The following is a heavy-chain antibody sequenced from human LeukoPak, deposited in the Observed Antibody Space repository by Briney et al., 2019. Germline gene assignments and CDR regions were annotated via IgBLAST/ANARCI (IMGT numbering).Heavy chain of an antibody. Sequence: SQTLSLTCAISGDSVSSNSAAWTWIRQSPSRGLEWLGRTYYRSKWYSSYAVSVKSRITINPDTPKNQFSLHLNSVTPEDTAVYYCARTLDGYIDYWGQGTLVTVSS. D-gene: IGHD3-22*01. J-gene: IGHJ4*02. CDR2: TYYRSKWYS. CDR1: GDSVSSNSAA. V-gene: IGHV6-1*01. CDR3: ARTLDGYIDY.